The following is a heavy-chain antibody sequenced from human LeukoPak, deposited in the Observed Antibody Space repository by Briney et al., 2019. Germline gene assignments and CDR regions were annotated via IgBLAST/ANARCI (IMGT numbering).Heavy chain of an antibody. Sequence: PGGSLRLSRAASGFTFGNYWMSWVRQAPGKGLEWVANIKEDGSQKYCVDSVKGRFTISRDNTKNSLYLQMNSLRAEDTAVYYCTRVMWVLDSWGQGILVTVSS. CDR1: GFTFGNYW. D-gene: IGHD1-1*01. V-gene: IGHV3-7*01. CDR2: IKEDGSQK. CDR3: TRVMWVLDS. J-gene: IGHJ4*02.